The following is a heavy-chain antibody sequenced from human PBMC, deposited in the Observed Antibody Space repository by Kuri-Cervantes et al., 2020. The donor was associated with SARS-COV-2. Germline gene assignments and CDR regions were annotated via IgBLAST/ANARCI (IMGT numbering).Heavy chain of an antibody. J-gene: IGHJ5*02. Sequence: GESLKISCAASGFTFSGHWIHWVRQAPGKGLVWVSRINPDGSYTNNADSVKGRFTLSRDNAKSMLFLQMNSLRAEDTAVYYCARVHRYYYDSSGYYYSKWFDPWGQGPLVPVSS. CDR3: ARVHRYYYDSSGYYYSKWFDP. V-gene: IGHV3-74*01. D-gene: IGHD3-22*01. CDR1: GFTFSGHW. CDR2: INPDGSYT.